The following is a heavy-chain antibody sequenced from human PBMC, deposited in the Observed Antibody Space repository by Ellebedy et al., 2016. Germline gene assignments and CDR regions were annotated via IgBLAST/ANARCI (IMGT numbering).Heavy chain of an antibody. D-gene: IGHD3-10*01. V-gene: IGHV4-39*07. CDR3: ARTRYKSGSYYPSEAFDV. CDR1: GASISSSTHY. J-gene: IGHJ3*01. CDR2: IYYGGST. Sequence: SETLSLTCTVSGASISSSTHYWGWIRQPPGKGLEWIGNIYYGGSTFYDPSLKSRVTMSVDTSKNQFSLKLDSVTAADTAIYYCARTRYKSGSYYPSEAFDVWGQGTMVTVSS.